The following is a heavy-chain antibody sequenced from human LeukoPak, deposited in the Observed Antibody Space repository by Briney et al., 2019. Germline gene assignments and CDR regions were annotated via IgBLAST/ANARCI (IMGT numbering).Heavy chain of an antibody. CDR3: AVSLLGYCSGGSCYPSPDY. J-gene: IGHJ4*02. D-gene: IGHD2-15*01. V-gene: IGHV1-18*01. Sequence: ASVKVSCKASGYTFTSYGISWVRQAPGQGLEWMGWISAYNGNTNYAQKLQGRVTMTTDTSTSTAYMELRNLRSDDTAVYYCAVSLLGYCSGGSCYPSPDYWGQGTLVTVSS. CDR2: ISAYNGNT. CDR1: GYTFTSYG.